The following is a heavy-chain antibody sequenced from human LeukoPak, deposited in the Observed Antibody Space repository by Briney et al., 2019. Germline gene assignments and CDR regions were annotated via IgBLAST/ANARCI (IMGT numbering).Heavy chain of an antibody. D-gene: IGHD2-15*01. Sequence: PPETLSLTRTVPRGSISRSGYYWGSARHPPGMGLEWIGTISDSGSTSYTPSLKTRVSISVDTSKTPFSLELSSVIPAATAVYSCARLQSNAREYCSGGSCYFSSWGQGTLLTVSS. CDR1: RGSISRSGYY. CDR3: ARLQSNAREYCSGGSCYFSS. CDR2: ISDSGST. V-gene: IGHV4-39*02. J-gene: IGHJ4*02.